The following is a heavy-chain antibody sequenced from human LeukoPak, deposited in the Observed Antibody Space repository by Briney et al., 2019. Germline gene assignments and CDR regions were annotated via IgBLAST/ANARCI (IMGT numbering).Heavy chain of an antibody. CDR1: GYSFTSYW. CDR2: IYPGDSDT. J-gene: IGHJ4*02. Sequence: GESLKISCKGSGYSFTSYWIGWVRQMPGKGLEWMGIIYPGDSDTRYSPSFQGQVTISADKSISTAYLQWSGLKASDTAMYYCAISPVEWELHVDYWGQGTLVTVSS. V-gene: IGHV5-51*01. D-gene: IGHD1-26*01. CDR3: AISPVEWELHVDY.